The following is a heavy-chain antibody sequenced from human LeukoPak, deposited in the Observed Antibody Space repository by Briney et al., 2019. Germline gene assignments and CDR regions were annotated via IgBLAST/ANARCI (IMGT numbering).Heavy chain of an antibody. J-gene: IGHJ6*02. CDR3: ARVSTISDPPYSYYGMDV. V-gene: IGHV4-59*01. CDR1: GDPISSYY. CDR2: IYYSGST. Sequence: PSETLSLTCTVSGDPISSYYGSWIRQPPGKGLEWIGYIYYSGSTNYTPSLKSRVTISVDTSKNQCSLKLSSVTAADTAVYYCARVSTISDPPYSYYGMDVWGQGTTVTVSS. D-gene: IGHD3-3*01.